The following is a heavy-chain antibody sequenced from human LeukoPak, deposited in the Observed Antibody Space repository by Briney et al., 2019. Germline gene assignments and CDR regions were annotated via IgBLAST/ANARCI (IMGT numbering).Heavy chain of an antibody. CDR2: LRGSGHST. D-gene: IGHD6-19*01. Sequence: GGSLRLSCAGSGFTVSSSTMSWVRQAPGKGLEWVSALRGSGHSTYYADSVKGRFIISRDNSKNTLYLQMNSLRAEDTAVYYCARDGAGWSRDYWGQGTLVTVSS. CDR1: GFTVSSST. CDR3: ARDGAGWSRDY. V-gene: IGHV3-23*01. J-gene: IGHJ4*02.